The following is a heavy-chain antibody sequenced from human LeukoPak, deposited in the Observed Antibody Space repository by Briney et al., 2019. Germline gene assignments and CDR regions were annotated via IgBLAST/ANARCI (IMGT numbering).Heavy chain of an antibody. CDR2: INPNSGGT. J-gene: IGHJ3*02. V-gene: IGHV1-2*02. CDR1: GYTFTGHF. CDR3: ARETNYYDSSQGPSDAFDI. D-gene: IGHD3-22*01. Sequence: ASVKVSCKASGYTFTGHFIHWVRQTPGQGLEWMGWINPNSGGTNYAQKFQGRVTMTRDMSTSTVYMELSSLRSEDTAVYYCARETNYYDSSQGPSDAFDIWGQGTMVTVSS.